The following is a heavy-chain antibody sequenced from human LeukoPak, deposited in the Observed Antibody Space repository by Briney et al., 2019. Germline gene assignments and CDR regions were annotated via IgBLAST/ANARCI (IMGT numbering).Heavy chain of an antibody. J-gene: IGHJ5*02. CDR1: GFNFSTYW. Sequence: GGSLRLSCAASGFNFSTYWMSWVRQAPGKGLEWVANIQREGSEIYSVDSVKGRFTISRDNAKNSLYLQMNSLRAEDTAVYYCARVGITVAGNFWFDPWGQGTLVTVSS. CDR2: IQREGSEI. CDR3: ARVGITVAGNFWFDP. V-gene: IGHV3-7*01. D-gene: IGHD6-19*01.